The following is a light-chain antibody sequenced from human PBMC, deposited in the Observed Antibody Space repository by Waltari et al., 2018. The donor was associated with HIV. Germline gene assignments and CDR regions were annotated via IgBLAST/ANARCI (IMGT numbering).Light chain of an antibody. CDR3: SSYTSISSQV. V-gene: IGLV2-14*01. J-gene: IGLJ2*01. CDR2: EVS. Sequence: QSDLTQPASVSGSPGQSITISCIGTSSDVGAYNSVSWYQHHPGKDTQVLIYEVSNRPSGVSNLFSASKSGNTASLTISGLQTEDEADYYCSSYTSISSQVFGGGTKLTVL. CDR1: SSDVGAYNS.